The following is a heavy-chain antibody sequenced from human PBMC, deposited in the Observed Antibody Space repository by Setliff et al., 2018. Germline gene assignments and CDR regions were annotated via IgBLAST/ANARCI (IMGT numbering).Heavy chain of an antibody. Sequence: GGSLRLSCAASGFTVSVNYMSWVRQAPGQGLEWVSVIYSSGDTYTADSVGGRFIISRDNSKNMVYLQMNSLRSEDTALYFCARSGDPKSAFERYLFDWGQGTLVTVSS. CDR3: ARSGDPKSAFERYLFD. J-gene: IGHJ4*02. CDR1: GFTVSVNY. V-gene: IGHV3-66*02. D-gene: IGHD1-1*01. CDR2: IYSSGDT.